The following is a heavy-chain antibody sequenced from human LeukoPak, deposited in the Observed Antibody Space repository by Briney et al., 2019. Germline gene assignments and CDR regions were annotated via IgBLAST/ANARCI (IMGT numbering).Heavy chain of an antibody. Sequence: GGSLRLSCAASGFPFSSYEMNWVRQAPGKGLEWVSYISSSGSTIYYADSMKGRFTISRDNAKNSLYLQMNSLRAEDTAVYYCATGGRDGYQDYWGQGTLVTVSS. J-gene: IGHJ4*02. V-gene: IGHV3-48*03. D-gene: IGHD5-24*01. CDR3: ATGGRDGYQDY. CDR2: ISSSGSTI. CDR1: GFPFSSYE.